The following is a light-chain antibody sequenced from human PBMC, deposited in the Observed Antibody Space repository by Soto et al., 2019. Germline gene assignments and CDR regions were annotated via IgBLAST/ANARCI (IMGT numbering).Light chain of an antibody. CDR3: SSLRV. CDR1: SSDIGGYNY. CDR2: EVS. V-gene: IGLV2-14*01. J-gene: IGLJ1*01. Sequence: QSALIQPASVSGSPGQSITISCTGTSSDIGGYNYVSWYQHHPGKAPKLMIYEVSNRPSGVSNRFSGSKSGNTASLTISGLQAEDEADYYCSSLRVFGTGTKLTVL.